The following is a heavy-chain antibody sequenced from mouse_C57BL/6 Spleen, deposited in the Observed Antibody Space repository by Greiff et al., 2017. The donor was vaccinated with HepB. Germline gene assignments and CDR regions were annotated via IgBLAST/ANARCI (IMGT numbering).Heavy chain of an antibody. Sequence: EVKLVESGGGLVKPGGSLKLSCAASGFTFSDYGMHWVRQAPEKGLEWVAYISSGSSTIYYADTVKGRFTISRDNAKNTLFLQMTSLRSEDTAIYYCARLGYYGYFDYWGQGTTLTVSS. V-gene: IGHV5-17*01. CDR2: ISSGSSTI. J-gene: IGHJ2*01. D-gene: IGHD2-1*01. CDR3: ARLGYYGYFDY. CDR1: GFTFSDYG.